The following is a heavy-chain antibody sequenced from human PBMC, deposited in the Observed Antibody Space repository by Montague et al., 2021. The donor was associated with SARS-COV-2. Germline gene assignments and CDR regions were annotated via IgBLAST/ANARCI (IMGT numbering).Heavy chain of an antibody. CDR3: VGGIEAAGSYDY. J-gene: IGHJ4*02. D-gene: IGHD6-13*01. CDR1: GDSVSSNGAT. CDR2: TYYRSMWKS. Sequence: CAISGDSVSSNGATWNWIRQSPSRGLEWLGRTYYRSMWKSDYARXVKSRIAINPDTSKNQFSLQLSSATPEDTALYYCVGGIEAAGSYDYWGQGTLVTVSS. V-gene: IGHV6-1*01.